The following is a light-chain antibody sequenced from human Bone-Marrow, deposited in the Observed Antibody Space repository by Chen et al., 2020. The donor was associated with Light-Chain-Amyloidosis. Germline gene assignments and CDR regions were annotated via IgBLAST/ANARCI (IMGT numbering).Light chain of an antibody. J-gene: IGLJ3*02. V-gene: IGLV3-21*02. CDR2: DDS. Sequence: SYVLTQPSSVSVAPGQTATIACGGNNIGSTSVHWYQQTPGQAPLLVVYDDSDRPSGSPKRLSGSNSGHTATLTIRRVEAGDEADYYCQGWDRSSDRPVFGGGTNLTVL. CDR3: QGWDRSSDRPV. CDR1: NIGSTS.